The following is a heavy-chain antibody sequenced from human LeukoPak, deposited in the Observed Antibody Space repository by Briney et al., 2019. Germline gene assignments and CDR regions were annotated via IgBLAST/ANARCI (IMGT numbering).Heavy chain of an antibody. CDR1: GFTFSGYA. V-gene: IGHV3-23*01. J-gene: IGHJ4*02. CDR2: ISGSGGNT. Sequence: GGSLRLSCAASGFTFSGYAMNWVRQAPGKGLEWVSAISGSGGNTYYADSVKGRFTISRDNSKNTLYLQMNSLRAEDTAVYYCARRAGGYSHPYDYWGQGTLVTVSS. D-gene: IGHD4-23*01. CDR3: ARRAGGYSHPYDY.